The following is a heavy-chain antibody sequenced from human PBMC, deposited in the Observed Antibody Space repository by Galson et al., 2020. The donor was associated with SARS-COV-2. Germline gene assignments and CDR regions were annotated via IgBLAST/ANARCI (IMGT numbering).Heavy chain of an antibody. CDR3: ARQKSTGEFDF. Sequence: ASVKVSCKASGYSFPNYYVHWVRQAPGQGLEWMGIINPSGSNTIYAQRVQARVTMTIDTSTSTAYMDLSSLRSEDTAVYFCARQKSTGEFDFWGQGTLVTVSS. V-gene: IGHV1-46*03. D-gene: IGHD4-4*01. CDR1: GYSFPNYY. J-gene: IGHJ4*02. CDR2: INPSGSNT.